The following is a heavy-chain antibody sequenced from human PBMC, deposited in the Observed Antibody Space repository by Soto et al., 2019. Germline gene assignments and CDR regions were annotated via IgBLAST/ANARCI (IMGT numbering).Heavy chain of an antibody. D-gene: IGHD6-19*01. Sequence: QLHLVQSGAVVKKPGASVKVSCSESGYPVTAYYMHWVRQAPGGGLEWMGGINPATGAAKYTQTCQGRVTLTRDTSTNTVCMDRGGLTSEDTAVFYCARGGGVGVAGSAGFDMWGQGTLVTVSS. CDR1: GYPVTAYY. CDR2: INPATGAA. V-gene: IGHV1-2*02. CDR3: ARGGGVGVAGSAGFDM. J-gene: IGHJ3*02.